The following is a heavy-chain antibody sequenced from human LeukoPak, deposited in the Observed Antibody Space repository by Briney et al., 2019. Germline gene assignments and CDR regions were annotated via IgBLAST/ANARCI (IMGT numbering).Heavy chain of an antibody. CDR1: GYTFTCYY. CDR2: INPNSGGT. J-gene: IGHJ3*02. D-gene: IGHD1-1*01. CDR3: ARLEPSERDAFDI. V-gene: IGHV1-2*02. Sequence: ASVTVSCKASGYTFTCYYMHWVRQAPGQGLEWMGWINPNSGGTNYAQKFQGRVTMTRDTSISTAYMELSRLRSDDTAVYYCARLEPSERDAFDIWGQGTMVTVSS.